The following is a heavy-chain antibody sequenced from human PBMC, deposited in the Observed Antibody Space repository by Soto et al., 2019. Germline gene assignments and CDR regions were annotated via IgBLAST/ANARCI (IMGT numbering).Heavy chain of an antibody. D-gene: IGHD6-19*01. V-gene: IGHV4-4*02. CDR2: IYHSGST. CDR1: SGSISSSNW. Sequence: QVQLQESGPGLVKPSGTLSLTCAVSSGSISSSNWWSWVRQPPGKGLEWIGEIYHSGSTNYNPSLKHRVTISVETSKNQFSLKLSYVTAADTAVYYCARDSEGPKSRAFDIWGQGTMVTVSS. CDR3: ARDSEGPKSRAFDI. J-gene: IGHJ3*02.